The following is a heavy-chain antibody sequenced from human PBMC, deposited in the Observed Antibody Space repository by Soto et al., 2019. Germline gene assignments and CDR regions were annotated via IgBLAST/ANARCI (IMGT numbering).Heavy chain of an antibody. J-gene: IGHJ5*02. CDR2: ISTHNGNT. CDR3: VRDEISSAGLDP. V-gene: IGHV1-18*01. CDR1: GYTFIRYG. Sequence: ASVKVSCKASGYTFIRYGISWVRQAPGQGLEWMGWISTHNGNTYYAQNFQGRVTMTSDTPTGTAYMELRSLGSDDTAFYYCVRDEISSAGLDPWGQGTLVTVSS.